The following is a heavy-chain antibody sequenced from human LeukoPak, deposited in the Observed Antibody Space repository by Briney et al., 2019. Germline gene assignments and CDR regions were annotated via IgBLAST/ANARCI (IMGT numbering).Heavy chain of an antibody. V-gene: IGHV4-34*01. J-gene: IGHJ4*02. CDR3: ASSVAVAGRIDY. D-gene: IGHD6-19*01. CDR2: INHSGST. Sequence: LRLSCAASGFTFSDYYMSWIRQPPGKGLEWIGEINHSGSTNYNPSLKSRVTISVDTSKNQFSLKLSSVTAADTAVYYCASSVAVAGRIDYWGQGTLVTVSS. CDR1: GFTFSDYY.